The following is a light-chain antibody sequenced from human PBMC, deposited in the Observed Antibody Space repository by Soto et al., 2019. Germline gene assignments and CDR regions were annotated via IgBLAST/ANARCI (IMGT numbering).Light chain of an antibody. CDR2: TSS. Sequence: DFQMTQSPSSLSASVGDRVTITCRASRDIRDHLAWYLQKPGKVPQLLLHTSSPLRSGVTSRLRASGFGTDFTLTISSLQPEDFGVYFCQKCDRAPFTFGPGTTV. CDR1: RDIRDH. CDR3: QKCDRAPFT. V-gene: IGKV1-27*01. J-gene: IGKJ3*01.